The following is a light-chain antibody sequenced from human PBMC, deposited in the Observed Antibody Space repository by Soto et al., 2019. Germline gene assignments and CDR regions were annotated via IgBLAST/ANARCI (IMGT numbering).Light chain of an antibody. Sequence: QSVLTQPPSVSGAPGQRVTISCTGSSSNIGAGYAVHWYQQLPGTAPKPLIYDNSNRPSGVPDRFSGSRSDTSASLAITGLQAEDEADYYCQSYDSTLSGLFGTGTXVTVL. CDR1: SSNIGAGYA. CDR2: DNS. V-gene: IGLV1-40*01. CDR3: QSYDSTLSGL. J-gene: IGLJ1*01.